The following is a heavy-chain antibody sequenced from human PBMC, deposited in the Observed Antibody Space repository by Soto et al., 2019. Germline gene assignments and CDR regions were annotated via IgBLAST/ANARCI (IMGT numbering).Heavy chain of an antibody. D-gene: IGHD3-9*01. CDR3: AISYYDILTGSQGTAFDI. Sequence: GASVKVSCKASGYTFTSYYMHWVRQAPGQGLEWMGIINPSGGSTSYAQKFQGRVTMTRDTSTSTVYMELSSLRSEDTAVYYCAISYYDILTGSQGTAFDIWGQGTMVTVSS. J-gene: IGHJ3*02. CDR1: GYTFTSYY. CDR2: INPSGGST. V-gene: IGHV1-46*03.